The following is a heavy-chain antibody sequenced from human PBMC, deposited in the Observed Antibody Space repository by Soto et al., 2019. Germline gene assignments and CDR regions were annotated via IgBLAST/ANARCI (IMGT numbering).Heavy chain of an antibody. CDR1: GYTFTGYY. D-gene: IGHD6-13*01. CDR3: ARAGAEAGTTGWFDP. V-gene: IGHV1-2*02. Sequence: ASVKVSCKASGYTFTGYYMHWVRQAPGQGLEWMGWINPNSGGTNYAQKFQGRVTMTRDTSISTAYMELSRLRSDDTAVYYCARAGAEAGTTGWFDPWGQATLVTVSS. CDR2: INPNSGGT. J-gene: IGHJ5*02.